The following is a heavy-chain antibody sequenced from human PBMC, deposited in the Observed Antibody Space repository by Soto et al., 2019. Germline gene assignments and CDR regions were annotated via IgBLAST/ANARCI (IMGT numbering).Heavy chain of an antibody. D-gene: IGHD2-15*01. CDR1: GFTFSSYS. CDR2: ISSSSSYI. J-gene: IGHJ5*02. Sequence: EVQLVESGGGLVKPGGSLRLSCAASGFTFSSYSMNWVRQAPGKGLEWVSSISSSSSYIYYADSVKGRFTISRDNAKNSLYLQMNSLRAEDTAVYYCARGKGCSGGSCYYWFDPWGQGTLFTVSS. CDR3: ARGKGCSGGSCYYWFDP. V-gene: IGHV3-21*01.